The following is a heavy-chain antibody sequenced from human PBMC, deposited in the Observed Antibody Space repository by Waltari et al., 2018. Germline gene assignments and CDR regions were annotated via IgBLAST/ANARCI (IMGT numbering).Heavy chain of an antibody. D-gene: IGHD1-26*01. J-gene: IGHJ5*02. V-gene: IGHV3-23*01. CDR3: ARGFDSGGSS. CDR2: IRGRGGST. Sequence: EVQLLESGGGLVQPGGSLSLPGEPSELTLGGKAIGGFGQAPGKGLDGVSAIRGRGGSTYYADSVKGRFTISRYNSKNTLYLQWNSLRADDTAVYYCARGFDSGGSSWGQGTLVAVSS. CDR1: ELTLGGKA.